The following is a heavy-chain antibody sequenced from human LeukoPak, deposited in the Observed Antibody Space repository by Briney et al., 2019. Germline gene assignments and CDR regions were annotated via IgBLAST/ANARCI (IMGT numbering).Heavy chain of an antibody. CDR3: ARGDSSGPDYYYDMDV. V-gene: IGHV3-48*02. Sequence: GGSLRLSCAASGFTFSNYWMHWVRQAPGKGLVWVSYISSSGFTINYADSVKGRFTISRDNAKNSLYLQMNSLRDEDTAVYYCARGDSSGPDYYYDMDVWGKGTTVTISS. D-gene: IGHD6-19*01. CDR1: GFTFSNYW. CDR2: ISSSGFTI. J-gene: IGHJ6*03.